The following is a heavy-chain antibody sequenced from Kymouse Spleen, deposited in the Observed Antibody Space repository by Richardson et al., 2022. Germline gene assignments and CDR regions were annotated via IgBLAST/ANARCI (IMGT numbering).Heavy chain of an antibody. CDR2: IYYSGST. V-gene: IGHV4-39*01. CDR3: ARRIAVAGRWFDP. CDR1: GGSISSSSYY. J-gene: IGHJ5*02. D-gene: IGHD6-19*01. Sequence: QLQLQESGPGLVKPSETLSLTCTVSGGSISSSSYYWGWIRQPPGKGLEWIGSIYYSGSTYYNPSLKSRVTISVDTSKNQFSLKLSSVTAADTAVYYCARRIAVAGRWFDPWGQGTLVTVSS.